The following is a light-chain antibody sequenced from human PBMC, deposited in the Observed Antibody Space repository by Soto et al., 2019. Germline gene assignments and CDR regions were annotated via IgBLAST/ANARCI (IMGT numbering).Light chain of an antibody. Sequence: EIGMTQSPATLSVSPGERATLSCRASKSVSSNLAWYQQKPGQAPRLLIYGASTRATGIPARFSGSGSGTEFTLTISSLQSEDFAVYYCQQYNNWPPLTLGGGTKVEIK. CDR2: GAS. CDR1: KSVSSN. CDR3: QQYNNWPPLT. V-gene: IGKV3-15*01. J-gene: IGKJ4*01.